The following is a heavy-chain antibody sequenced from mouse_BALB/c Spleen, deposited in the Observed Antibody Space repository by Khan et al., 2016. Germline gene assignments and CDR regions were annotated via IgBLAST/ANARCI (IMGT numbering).Heavy chain of an antibody. CDR2: IWGDGST. Sequence: VQLQESGPGLVAPSQSLSITCTVSGFSIIAYGVNWVRQPPGKGLEWLGMIWGDGSTDCNSALKSRLNITKDNSKSQVFLKMNSLQTDDTAKYYCARDGWGYYAMDYWGQGTSVTVSS. J-gene: IGHJ4*01. CDR1: GFSIIAYG. D-gene: IGHD2-2*01. V-gene: IGHV2-6-7*01. CDR3: ARDGWGYYAMDY.